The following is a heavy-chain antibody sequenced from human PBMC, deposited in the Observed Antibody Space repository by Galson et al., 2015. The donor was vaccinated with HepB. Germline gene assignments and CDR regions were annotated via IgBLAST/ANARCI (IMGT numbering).Heavy chain of an antibody. J-gene: IGHJ4*02. V-gene: IGHV3-7*03. Sequence: LRLSCAASGFSFSDYWMSWIRQAPGKRPEWVANIRYDEYEYYYADFVKGRFTISRDNARNSVFLQMSSLSRDDTAIYYCVRDRTYKGGNFFDFWGQGALVTVSS. CDR3: VRDRTYKGGNFFDF. CDR1: GFSFSDYW. CDR2: IRYDEYEY. D-gene: IGHD3-10*01.